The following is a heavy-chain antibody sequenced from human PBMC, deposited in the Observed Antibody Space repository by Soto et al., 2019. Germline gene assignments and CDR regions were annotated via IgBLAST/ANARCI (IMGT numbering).Heavy chain of an antibody. J-gene: IGHJ6*02. CDR1: GFSLTNGRVG. D-gene: IGHD4-17*01. CDR2: FFSDAGR. Sequence: SGPTLVNPTETLTLTCSVSGFSLTNGRVGVSWIRQPPGKALEWLAHFFSDAGRSYSTSMQSRLNMYKDSSGSQVVLTMTNMAPADTATYFCARMDGDYNYYGLDVWGHGIAVTVSS. V-gene: IGHV2-26*01. CDR3: ARMDGDYNYYGLDV.